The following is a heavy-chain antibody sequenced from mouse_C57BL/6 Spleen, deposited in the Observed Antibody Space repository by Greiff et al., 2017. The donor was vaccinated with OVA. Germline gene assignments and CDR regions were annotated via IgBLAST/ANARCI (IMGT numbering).Heavy chain of an antibody. Sequence: QVQLQQPGAELVMPGASVKLSCKASGYTFTSYWMHWVKQRPGQGLEWIGEIDPSDSYTNYNQKFKGKSTLTVDKSSSTAYMHLSSLTSEDSAVYFCARSRGYGNWYFDVWGTGTTVTVSS. CDR3: ARSRGYGNWYFDV. CDR1: GYTFTSYW. CDR2: IDPSDSYT. J-gene: IGHJ1*03. V-gene: IGHV1-69*01. D-gene: IGHD2-1*01.